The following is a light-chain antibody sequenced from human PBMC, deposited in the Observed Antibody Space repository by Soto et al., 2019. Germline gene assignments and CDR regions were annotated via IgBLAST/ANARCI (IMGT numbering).Light chain of an antibody. J-gene: IGKJ3*01. CDR2: AAS. Sequence: DMQMTQSPSSVSASVGDRVTITCRASQGISGWLAWYQQKPGKAPKLLIYAASTLQSGVPSRFSGSGSGTDFTLTISSLPPEDFATYYCQQASSFLFTFGPGTKVHIK. V-gene: IGKV1-12*02. CDR1: QGISGW. CDR3: QQASSFLFT.